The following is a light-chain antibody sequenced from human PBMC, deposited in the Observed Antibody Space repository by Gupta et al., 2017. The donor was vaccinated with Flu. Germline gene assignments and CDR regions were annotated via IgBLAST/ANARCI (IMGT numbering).Light chain of an antibody. CDR2: GVS. V-gene: IGKV3-20*01. CDR1: QEIISTS. CDR3: QQYGRTPLN. Sequence: EIVLPQSPGTVSLSLGERVTLSCRASQEIISTSLAWFHQRPGQAPRVLIHGVSRRATGIPDRISGSGSKEDFTLTINSLEPEDFGVYYCQQYGRTPLNFGGGSRVEI. J-gene: IGKJ4*01.